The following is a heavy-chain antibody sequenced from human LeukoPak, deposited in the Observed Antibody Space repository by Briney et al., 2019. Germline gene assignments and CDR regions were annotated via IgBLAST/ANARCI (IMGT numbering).Heavy chain of an antibody. J-gene: IGHJ5*02. V-gene: IGHV4-59*01. D-gene: IGHD1-26*01. CDR3: ARDKGGWFDP. CDR1: GGYISSYY. CDR2: IYYSGST. Sequence: PSETLSLTCTVSGGYISSYYWSWIRQPPGKGLEWIGYIYYSGSTNYNPSLKSRVTISIDTSRKHFSLKLSSVTAADTAVYYCARDKGGWFDPWGQGTLVTVSS.